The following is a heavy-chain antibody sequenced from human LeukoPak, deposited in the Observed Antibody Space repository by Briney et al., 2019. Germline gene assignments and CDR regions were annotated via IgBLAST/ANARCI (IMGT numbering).Heavy chain of an antibody. CDR1: GFTFSSYS. D-gene: IGHD4-17*01. CDR2: ISSSSSYI. Sequence: PGGSPRLSCAASGFTFSSYSMNWVRQAPGKGLEWVSSISSSSSYIYYADSVKGRFTISRDNAKNSLYLQMNSLRAEDTAVYYCAYGTRYGDYAYWGQGTLVTISS. CDR3: AYGTRYGDYAY. J-gene: IGHJ4*02. V-gene: IGHV3-21*01.